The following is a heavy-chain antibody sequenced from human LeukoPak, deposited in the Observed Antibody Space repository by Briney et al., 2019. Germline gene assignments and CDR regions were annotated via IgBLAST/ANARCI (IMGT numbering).Heavy chain of an antibody. J-gene: IGHJ5*02. CDR3: ARDILWFGEFSPNNWFDP. CDR1: GYTFTSYG. D-gene: IGHD3-10*01. Sequence: ASVKVSCKASGYTFTSYGISWVRRAPGQGLEWMGWISAYNGNTNYAQKLQGRVTMTTDTSTSTAYMELRSLRSDDTAVYYCARDILWFGEFSPNNWFDPWGQGTLVTVSS. CDR2: ISAYNGNT. V-gene: IGHV1-18*01.